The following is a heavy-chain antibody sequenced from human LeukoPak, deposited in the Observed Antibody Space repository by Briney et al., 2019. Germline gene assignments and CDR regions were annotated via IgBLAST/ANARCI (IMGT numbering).Heavy chain of an antibody. Sequence: AGGSLRLSCAASGFTYNNYAMNWVRQAPGKRLEWVSSITGSGGGGSTYYADSVKGRFTISRDNSKNTLYLQMNSLRAEDTAVYYCAKGDRGHCTGVKCYPFDYWGQGTLVTVSS. CDR3: AKGDRGHCTGVKCYPFDY. CDR2: ITGSGGGGST. V-gene: IGHV3-23*01. D-gene: IGHD2-8*02. CDR1: GFTYNNYA. J-gene: IGHJ4*02.